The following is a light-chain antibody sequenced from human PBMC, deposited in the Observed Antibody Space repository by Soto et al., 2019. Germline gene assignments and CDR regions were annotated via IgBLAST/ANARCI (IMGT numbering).Light chain of an antibody. J-gene: IGLJ3*02. CDR2: EVT. Sequence: QSALTQPASVSGSPGQSITISCTGTSSDVAGYNYVSWYQQHPGTAPKLMIYEVTNRPSGVSNRFSGSKSGNTASLTISGLQAEDEADYYCSSYAGSSTLLFGGGTKLTVL. V-gene: IGLV2-14*01. CDR3: SSYAGSSTLL. CDR1: SSDVAGYNY.